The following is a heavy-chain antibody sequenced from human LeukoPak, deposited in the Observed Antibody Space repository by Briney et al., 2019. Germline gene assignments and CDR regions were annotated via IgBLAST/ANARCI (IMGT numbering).Heavy chain of an antibody. J-gene: IGHJ4*02. V-gene: IGHV3-30-3*01. D-gene: IGHD3-9*01. CDR2: ISYDGSNK. CDR3: TQKTAYDILTGLTPDYYFDY. Sequence: GGSLRLSCAASGFTFSSYAMHWVRQAPGKGLEWVAVISYDGSNKYYADSVKGRFTISRDNSKNTLYLQMNSLRAEDTAVYYFTQKTAYDILTGLTPDYYFDYWGQGTLVTVSS. CDR1: GFTFSSYA.